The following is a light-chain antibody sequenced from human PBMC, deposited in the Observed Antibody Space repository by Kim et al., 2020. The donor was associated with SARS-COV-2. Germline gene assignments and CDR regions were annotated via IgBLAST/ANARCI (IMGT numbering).Light chain of an antibody. Sequence: ATLTRPGNNKHVGNPGAAWLQQNQGHTPKLPPYRDKNRPSGISERLSASRSGNTASLTITGLQPEDEADYYCSAWDSSLSAWVFGGGTKLTVL. CDR3: SAWDSSLSAWV. CDR2: RDK. J-gene: IGLJ3*02. CDR1: NKHVGNPG. V-gene: IGLV10-54*01.